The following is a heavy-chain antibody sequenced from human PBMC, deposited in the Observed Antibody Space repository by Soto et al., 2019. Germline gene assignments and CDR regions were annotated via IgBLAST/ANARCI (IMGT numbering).Heavy chain of an antibody. Sequence: QVQLQESGPGLVKPSQTLSLTCTVSGGSISGGGDYWSWIRQYPGKGLEWIGCIHYIGSTYYNPSLKGRISISMDTSKNQFSLKVNSVTAADTAVYYCARAPFGGYGLDVWGQGTTVAVSS. CDR3: ARAPFGGYGLDV. D-gene: IGHD3-16*01. CDR2: IHYIGST. CDR1: GGSISGGGDY. V-gene: IGHV4-31*03. J-gene: IGHJ6*02.